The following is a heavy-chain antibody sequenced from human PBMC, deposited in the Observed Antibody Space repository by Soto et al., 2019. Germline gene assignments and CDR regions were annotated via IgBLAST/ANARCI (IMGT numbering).Heavy chain of an antibody. D-gene: IGHD2-2*01. Sequence: GSLRLSCAASGFTFSSYAMSWVRQAPGKGLEWVSAISGSGGSTYYADSVKGRFTISRDNSKNTLYLQMNSLRAEDTAVYYCAKDSRPRYCSSTSCYQVYYYYGMDVWGQGTTVTVSS. CDR2: ISGSGGST. J-gene: IGHJ6*02. CDR3: AKDSRPRYCSSTSCYQVYYYYGMDV. CDR1: GFTFSSYA. V-gene: IGHV3-23*01.